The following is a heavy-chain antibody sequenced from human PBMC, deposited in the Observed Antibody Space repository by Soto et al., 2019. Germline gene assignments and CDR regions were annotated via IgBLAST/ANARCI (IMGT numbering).Heavy chain of an antibody. J-gene: IGHJ4*02. V-gene: IGHV3-30*03. CDR3: ARAMYSGSYCCFDY. Sequence: GGSLRLSCAASGFTFSSYGMHWVRQAPGKGLEWVAVISYDGSNKYYADSVKGRFTISRDNAKNSLYLQMNSLRAEDTAVYYCARAMYSGSYCCFDYWGQGTLVTVSS. D-gene: IGHD1-26*01. CDR1: GFTFSSYG. CDR2: ISYDGSNK.